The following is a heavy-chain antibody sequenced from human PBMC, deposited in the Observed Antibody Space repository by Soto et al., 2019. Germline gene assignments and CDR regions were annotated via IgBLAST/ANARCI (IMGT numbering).Heavy chain of an antibody. V-gene: IGHV3-7*01. CDR3: ARDSWYYDYIWGSYPSDLDY. D-gene: IGHD3-16*01. J-gene: IGHJ4*02. CDR1: GFTFSSYW. CDR2: IKQDGSEK. Sequence: GGSLRLSCAASGFTFSSYWMSWVRQAPGKGLEWVANIKQDGSEKYYVDSVKGRFTISRDNAKNSLYLQMNSLRAEDTAVYYCARDSWYYDYIWGSYPSDLDYWGQGTLVTVSS.